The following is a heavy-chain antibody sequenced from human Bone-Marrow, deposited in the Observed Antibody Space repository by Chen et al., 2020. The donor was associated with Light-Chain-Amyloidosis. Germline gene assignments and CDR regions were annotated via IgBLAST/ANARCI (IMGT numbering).Heavy chain of an antibody. CDR3: ARRRDGYNFDY. V-gene: IGHV5-51*01. Sequence: EVQLEQSGPEVKKPGESLKIPCKGSGYTFPNYWIGWVRQMPGKGLEWMGVIYPDDSDARYSPSFEGQVTISADKSITTAYLQWRSLKASDPAMYYCARRRDGYNFDYWGQGTLVTVSS. CDR2: IYPDDSDA. CDR1: GYTFPNYW. J-gene: IGHJ4*02. D-gene: IGHD5-12*01.